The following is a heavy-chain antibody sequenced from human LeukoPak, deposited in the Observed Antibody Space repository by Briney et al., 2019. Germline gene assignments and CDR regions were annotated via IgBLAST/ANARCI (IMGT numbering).Heavy chain of an antibody. CDR3: AREIPIAVAGNYDKGYPDY. D-gene: IGHD6-19*01. CDR1: GFTFSSYS. CDR2: ISSSSSYI. V-gene: IGHV3-21*01. Sequence: GGSLRLSCAASGFTFSSYSMNWVRQAPGKGLEWVSSISSSSSYIYYADSVKGRFTISRDNAKNSLYLQMNSLRAEDTAVYYCAREIPIAVAGNYDKGYPDYWGQGTQVTVSS. J-gene: IGHJ4*02.